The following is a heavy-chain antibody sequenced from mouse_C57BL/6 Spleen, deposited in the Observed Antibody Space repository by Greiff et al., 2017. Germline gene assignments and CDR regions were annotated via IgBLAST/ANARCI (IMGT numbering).Heavy chain of an antibody. V-gene: IGHV1-64*01. CDR3: AIERGGEHYYLSFDY. J-gene: IGHJ2*01. CDR2: IHPNSGST. CDR1: GYTFTSYW. Sequence: QVQLQQPGAELVKPGASVKLSCKASGYTFTSYWMHWVKQRPGQGLEWIGMIHPNSGSTNYNEKFKSKATLTVDKSSRPAYMQLSRLTSEDSAVYYCAIERGGEHYYLSFDYWGQGTTLTVSS. D-gene: IGHD1-2*01.